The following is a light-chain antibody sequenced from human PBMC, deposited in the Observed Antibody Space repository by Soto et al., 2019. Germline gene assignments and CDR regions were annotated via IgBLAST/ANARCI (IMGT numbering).Light chain of an antibody. CDR2: DVT. J-gene: IGLJ7*01. Sequence: QSALTQPRSVSGSPGQSVTISCTGTSSDVGAYNYVSWYQHHPGRAPKLMICDVTKRPSGVPDRFSGSMSGNTASLSISGLQAEDEADYYCCSYAGTSVLIFGGGTQLTVL. CDR1: SSDVGAYNY. CDR3: CSYAGTSVLI. V-gene: IGLV2-11*01.